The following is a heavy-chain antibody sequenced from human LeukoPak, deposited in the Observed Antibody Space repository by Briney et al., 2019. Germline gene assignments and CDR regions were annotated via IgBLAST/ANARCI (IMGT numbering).Heavy chain of an antibody. CDR3: ATSVCSGGSCYSSGAFDI. Sequence: HRASVKVSCKVSGYTLTELSMHWVRQAPGEGLEWMGGFDPEDGETIYAQKFQGRVTMTEDTSTDTAYMELSSLRSEDTAVYYCATSVCSGGSCYSSGAFDIWGQGTMVTVSS. V-gene: IGHV1-24*01. CDR1: GYTLTELS. J-gene: IGHJ3*02. CDR2: FDPEDGET. D-gene: IGHD2-15*01.